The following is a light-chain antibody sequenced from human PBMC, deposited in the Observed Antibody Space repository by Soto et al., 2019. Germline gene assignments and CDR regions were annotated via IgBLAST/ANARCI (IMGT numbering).Light chain of an antibody. Sequence: AIQMTQSPSSLSASVGDRVTITCRASQAIRTDLGWYQQRPGKAPKLLIYGTSNLQSGVPSRFSGSGSGTHFTLTVNSLQPEDFATYYCLQDYSYPRTFGQGTKVDIK. V-gene: IGKV1-6*01. CDR3: LQDYSYPRT. J-gene: IGKJ1*01. CDR2: GTS. CDR1: QAIRTD.